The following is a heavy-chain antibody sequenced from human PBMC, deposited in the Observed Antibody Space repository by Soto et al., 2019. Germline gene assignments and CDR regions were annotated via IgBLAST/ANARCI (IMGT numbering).Heavy chain of an antibody. CDR2: INTDESST. V-gene: IGHV3-74*03. CDR3: ARDGAYCGGDCYSLFNLEY. D-gene: IGHD2-21*02. Sequence: GGSLRLSCVASGFTFSNYWMHWVRQAPGKGLGWVSRINTDESSTTYADSVKGRFTVSRDNAKNTLYLQMNSLRAEDTAVYYCARDGAYCGGDCYSLFNLEYWGQGTLVTVSS. CDR1: GFTFSNYW. J-gene: IGHJ4*02.